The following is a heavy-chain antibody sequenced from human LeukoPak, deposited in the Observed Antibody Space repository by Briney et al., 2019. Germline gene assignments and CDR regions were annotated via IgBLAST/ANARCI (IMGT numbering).Heavy chain of an antibody. J-gene: IGHJ6*02. D-gene: IGHD2-2*01. V-gene: IGHV1-3*01. CDR2: INAGNGNT. Sequence: ASVKVSCKASGYTFTSYAMHWVRQAPGQRLEWMGWINAGNGNTKYSQKFQGRVTITRDTSASTAYMELSSLRSEDAAVYYCATRDPHIVVVPAAKVGYYGMDVWGQGTTVTVSS. CDR3: ATRDPHIVVVPAAKVGYYGMDV. CDR1: GYTFTSYA.